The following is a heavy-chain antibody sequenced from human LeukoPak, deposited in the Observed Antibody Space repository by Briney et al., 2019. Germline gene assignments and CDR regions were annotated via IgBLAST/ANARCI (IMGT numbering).Heavy chain of an antibody. D-gene: IGHD4-11*01. CDR3: ARGLLTTVITTANYYYYGMDV. Sequence: SETLPLTCTVPGGSISSSSYYWGWIRQPPGKGLEWIGSIYYSGSTYYNPSLKSRVTISVDTSKNQFSLKLSSVTAADTAVYYCARGLLTTVITTANYYYYGMDVWGQGTTVTVSS. CDR2: IYYSGST. J-gene: IGHJ6*02. V-gene: IGHV4-39*01. CDR1: GGSISSSSYY.